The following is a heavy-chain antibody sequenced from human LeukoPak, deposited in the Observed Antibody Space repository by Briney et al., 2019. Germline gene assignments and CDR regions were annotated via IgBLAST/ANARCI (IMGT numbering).Heavy chain of an antibody. Sequence: PGGSLRLSCAASGFSLSDHYMDWVRQAPGKGLEWIGLIRNKAVSYTTDYAASVKGRFTISRDDSKNSMYLQMNSLKSEDTAVYFCARVNRGDYYFDYWGQGTLVTVSS. V-gene: IGHV3-72*01. CDR1: GFSLSDHY. CDR3: ARVNRGDYYFDY. CDR2: IRNKAVSYTT. D-gene: IGHD1-14*01. J-gene: IGHJ4*02.